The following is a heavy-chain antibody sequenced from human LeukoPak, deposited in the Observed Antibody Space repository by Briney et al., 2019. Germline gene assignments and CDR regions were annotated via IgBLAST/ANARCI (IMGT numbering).Heavy chain of an antibody. CDR2: ISSSGGYI. Sequence: GGSLRLSCAASGFTFSSYSMNWVRQAPGKGLEWVSSISSSGGYIYYPDSMKGRFTVSRDNAKNTLYLQVNNLRAEDTAVYYCARGPNSNWSGLDFWGQGTLLTVSS. V-gene: IGHV3-21*01. CDR3: ARGPNSNWSGLDF. D-gene: IGHD6-6*01. J-gene: IGHJ4*02. CDR1: GFTFSSYS.